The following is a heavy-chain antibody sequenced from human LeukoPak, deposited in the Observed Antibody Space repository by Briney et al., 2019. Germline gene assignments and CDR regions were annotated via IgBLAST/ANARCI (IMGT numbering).Heavy chain of an antibody. Sequence: PSETLSLTCSVSSGSITSYYWSWLRQPPGKGLEWIGYIYYSGSTNYNPSVKRRVTMSVDTSKNQFSLKLNSVTAADTAVYYCATLWRLGASTGEAFDIWGQGTMVTVSS. J-gene: IGHJ3*02. CDR1: SGSITSYY. V-gene: IGHV4-59*01. CDR2: IYYSGST. D-gene: IGHD1-26*01. CDR3: ATLWRLGASTGEAFDI.